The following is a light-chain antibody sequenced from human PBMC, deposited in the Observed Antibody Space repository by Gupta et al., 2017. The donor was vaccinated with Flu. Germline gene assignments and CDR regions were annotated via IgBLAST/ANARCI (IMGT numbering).Light chain of an antibody. CDR3: QIWDSGSDHWV. Sequence: YVLTQPPSVSVTPGGTARIICGGTNLGITSVHWYQQRPGQAPVLVDFDDSDRPSEIPERFSGSNSGNTATLTINRVEAGDEADYYCQIWDSGSDHWVFGGGTKLTVL. CDR2: DDS. CDR1: NLGITS. V-gene: IGLV3-21*02. J-gene: IGLJ3*02.